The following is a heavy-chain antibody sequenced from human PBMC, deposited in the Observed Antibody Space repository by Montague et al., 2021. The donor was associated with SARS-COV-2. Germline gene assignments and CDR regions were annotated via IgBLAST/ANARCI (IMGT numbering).Heavy chain of an antibody. D-gene: IGHD1-26*01. CDR1: GASINSRY. Sequence: SETLSLTCTVSGASINSRYWSWIRQPPGKGLEWIGYYYSGSTKYNPSLKNRVTISVDTSKNQFSLKVTSVTAADTAVYYCARQGGSNYGWFDPWGQGTLVTVSS. CDR2: YYSGST. V-gene: IGHV4-59*08. CDR3: ARQGGSNYGWFDP. J-gene: IGHJ5*02.